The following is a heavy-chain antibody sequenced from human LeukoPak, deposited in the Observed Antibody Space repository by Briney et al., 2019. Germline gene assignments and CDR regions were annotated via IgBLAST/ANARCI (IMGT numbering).Heavy chain of an antibody. CDR1: GYNFSTYW. CDR2: IYPADSDT. V-gene: IGHV5-51*01. Sequence: GESLKISCQASGYNFSTYWIAWVRQMPGKGLESMGIIYPADSDTRYSPSFQGQVTILADKSISTAYLQWSGLKASDTAIYYCGRPSADGLERAHIDCWGQGTLVTVSS. CDR3: GRPSADGLERAHIDC. J-gene: IGHJ4*02.